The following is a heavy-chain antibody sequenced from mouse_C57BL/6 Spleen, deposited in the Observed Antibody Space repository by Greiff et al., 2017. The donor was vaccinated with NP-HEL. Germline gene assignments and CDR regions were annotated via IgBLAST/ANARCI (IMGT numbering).Heavy chain of an antibody. D-gene: IGHD2-3*01. CDR2: IYPRDGST. V-gene: IGHV1-78*01. CDR3: ASFDGYYDYFDY. CDR1: GYTFTDHT. Sequence: VQLQQSDAELVKPGASVKISCKVSGYTFTDHTIHWMKQRPEQGLEWIGYIYPRDGSTKYNEKFKGKATLTADRSSSTAYMQLNSLTSEDSAVYFCASFDGYYDYFDYWGQGSTLTVSS. J-gene: IGHJ2*01.